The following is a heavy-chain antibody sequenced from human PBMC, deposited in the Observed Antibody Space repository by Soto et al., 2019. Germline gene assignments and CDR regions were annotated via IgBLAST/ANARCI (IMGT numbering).Heavy chain of an antibody. CDR2: IYPGDSDT. D-gene: IGHD1-7*01. Sequence: GESLKISCKGSGYSFTSYWIGWVRQMPGKGLEWMGIIYPGDSDTRYSPSFQGQVTISAGKSISTAYLQWSSLKASDTAMYYCARRAENFTPYNWFDPWGQGTLVTVSS. CDR1: GYSFTSYW. V-gene: IGHV5-51*01. CDR3: ARRAENFTPYNWFDP. J-gene: IGHJ5*02.